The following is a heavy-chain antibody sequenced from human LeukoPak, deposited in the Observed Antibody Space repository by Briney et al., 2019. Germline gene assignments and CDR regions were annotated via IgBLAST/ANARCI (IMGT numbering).Heavy chain of an antibody. CDR1: GGSISSYY. V-gene: IGHV4-59*01. CDR3: ARGFLRWDFDY. Sequence: SETLSLTCTVSGGSISSYYWSWIRQPPGKGLEWIGYIYYSGSTNYNPSLKSRVTISVDTSKNQFSLKLSSVTAADTAVYYCARGFLRWDFDYWGQGTLVTVSS. D-gene: IGHD4-23*01. CDR2: IYYSGST. J-gene: IGHJ4*02.